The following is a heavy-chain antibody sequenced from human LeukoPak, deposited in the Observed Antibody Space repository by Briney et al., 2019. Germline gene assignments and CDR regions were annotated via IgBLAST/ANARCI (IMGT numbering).Heavy chain of an antibody. D-gene: IGHD3-9*01. Sequence: ASVKVSCKPSGYIFIGYYMHWMRQAPGQGLEWMGWINLSTGDTNYAQLFQGRITMIRDTANRTALMEMSRLRNDDTALYYGAICAAGNAPAASFDYWGQGTLVTVSS. CDR3: AICAAGNAPAASFDY. CDR1: GYIFIGYY. CDR2: INLSTGDT. J-gene: IGHJ4*02. V-gene: IGHV1-2*02.